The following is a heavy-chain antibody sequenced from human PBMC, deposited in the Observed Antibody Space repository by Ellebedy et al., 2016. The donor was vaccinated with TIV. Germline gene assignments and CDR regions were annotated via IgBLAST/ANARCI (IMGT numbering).Heavy chain of an antibody. CDR3: ARVKWELPFDY. D-gene: IGHD1-26*01. J-gene: IGHJ4*02. Sequence: AASVKVSCKTSGYTFTRYAIHWARQAPGQRLEWMGWINAGNGNTKYSQKFQGRVTITRDTSASTAYMELSSLRSEDTAVYYCARVKWELPFDYWGQGTLVTVSS. V-gene: IGHV1-3*01. CDR1: GYTFTRYA. CDR2: INAGNGNT.